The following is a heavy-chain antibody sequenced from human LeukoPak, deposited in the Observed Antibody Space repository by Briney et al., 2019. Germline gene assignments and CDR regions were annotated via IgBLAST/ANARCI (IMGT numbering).Heavy chain of an antibody. CDR1: GGSFSGYY. CDR3: ARDSVGATDY. Sequence: SETLSLTCAVYGGSFSGYYWSWIRQPPGKGLEWIWEINHSGSTNYNPSLKSRVTISVDTSKNQFSLKLSSVTAADTAVYYCARDSVGATDYWGQGTLVTVSS. J-gene: IGHJ4*02. CDR2: INHSGST. V-gene: IGHV4-34*01. D-gene: IGHD1-26*01.